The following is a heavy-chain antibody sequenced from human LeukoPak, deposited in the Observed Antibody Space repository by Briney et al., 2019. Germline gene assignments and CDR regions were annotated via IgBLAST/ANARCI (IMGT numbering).Heavy chain of an antibody. CDR1: LFTLSSYV. D-gene: IGHD6-6*01. CDR2: ICGSGGTT. V-gene: IGHV3-23*01. J-gene: IGHJ5*02. CDR3: AIVVAARQGTIDP. Sequence: PGWSLTLSCPASLFTLSSYVMSWVRQPPGRGLEWVSAICGSGGTTYNAGSVKGRFTISRDNSKSTLYVQMNSQRAEDTAVYFCAIVVAARQGTIDPWGQGTLVTISS.